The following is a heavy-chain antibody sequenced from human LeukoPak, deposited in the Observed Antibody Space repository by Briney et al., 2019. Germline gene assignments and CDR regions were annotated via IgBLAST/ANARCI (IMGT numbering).Heavy chain of an antibody. J-gene: IGHJ4*02. V-gene: IGHV1-18*01. CDR2: ISVYNGNT. D-gene: IGHD3-22*01. Sequence: ASVKVSCKASGYTFTSYGISWVRQASGQGLEWMGWISVYNGNTNYAQNLQGRVTMTTDTSTSTAYMEVRSLRSDDTAVYYCSRDYYDSSGYGDYWGQGTLVTVSS. CDR3: SRDYYDSSGYGDY. CDR1: GYTFTSYG.